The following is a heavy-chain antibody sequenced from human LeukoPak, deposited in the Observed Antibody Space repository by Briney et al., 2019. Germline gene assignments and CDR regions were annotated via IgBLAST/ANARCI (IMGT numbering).Heavy chain of an antibody. V-gene: IGHV1-58*01. CDR3: AREVGIRGHFDY. CDR2: IVVGTGNT. J-gene: IGHJ4*02. D-gene: IGHD1-26*01. Sequence: SVKVSCKASGFTFTSSAVQWVRQARGQRLEWIGWIVVGTGNTNYAQKFQERVTITRDMSTSTAYMELSSLRSEDTAVYYCAREVGIRGHFDYWGRGTPVTVSS. CDR1: GFTFTSSA.